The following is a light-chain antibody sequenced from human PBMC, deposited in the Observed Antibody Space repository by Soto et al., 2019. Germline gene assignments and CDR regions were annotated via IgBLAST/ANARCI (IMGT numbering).Light chain of an antibody. V-gene: IGKV3-15*01. CDR2: GAS. J-gene: IGKJ4*01. Sequence: EIVMTQSPATLSVSPGGRAALSCRASQSGSSVLAWYQQKPGQAPRLLIYGASTRATGCPARFSGSGSGTEFTLTISSLQSEDFAVYYCQQYKDWPLTFGGGTRVEIK. CDR3: QQYKDWPLT. CDR1: QSGSSV.